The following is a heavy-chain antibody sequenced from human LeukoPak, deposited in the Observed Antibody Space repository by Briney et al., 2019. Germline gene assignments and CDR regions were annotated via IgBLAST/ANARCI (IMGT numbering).Heavy chain of an antibody. V-gene: IGHV1-69*06. CDR1: GGNFSSYA. CDR2: IIPIFGTT. CDR3: ARTTTGGYSYGYYYYYYMDV. J-gene: IGHJ6*03. D-gene: IGHD5-18*01. Sequence: GASVKVSCKASGGNFSSYAISWVRQAPGQGLEWMGGIIPIFGTTNYAQKFQGRVTITADKSTSTAYMELSSLRSEDTAVYYCARTTTGGYSYGYYYYYYMDVWGKGTTVTVSS.